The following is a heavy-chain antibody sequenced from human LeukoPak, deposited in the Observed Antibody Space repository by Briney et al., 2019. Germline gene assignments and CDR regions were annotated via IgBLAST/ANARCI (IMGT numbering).Heavy chain of an antibody. Sequence: SETLSLTCAVSGYSICSGYYWGWIRQPPGKGLEWIGSIYHSGSTYYNPSLKSRVTISVDTSKNQFSLKLSSVTAADTAVYYCASESSNFDYWGQGTLVTVSS. CDR1: GYSICSGYY. D-gene: IGHD1-26*01. CDR3: ASESSNFDY. J-gene: IGHJ4*02. V-gene: IGHV4-38-2*01. CDR2: IYHSGST.